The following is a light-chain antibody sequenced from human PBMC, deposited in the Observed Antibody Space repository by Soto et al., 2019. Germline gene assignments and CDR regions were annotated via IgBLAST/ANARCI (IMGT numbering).Light chain of an antibody. CDR1: PVISSW. CDR3: KQYNTYSRT. Sequence: DIQMTQSPSSVSASVGDTVTVSCRASPVISSWLAWYQQKPGRAPNLLIYKASSLESGVPSRFSGSGSGAEFTLTISSLQPDDFATYYCKQYNTYSRTFGQGTKVDIK. J-gene: IGKJ1*01. CDR2: KAS. V-gene: IGKV1-5*03.